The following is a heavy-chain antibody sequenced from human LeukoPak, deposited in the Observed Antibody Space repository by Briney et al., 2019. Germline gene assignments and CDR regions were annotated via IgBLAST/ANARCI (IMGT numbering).Heavy chain of an antibody. Sequence: GSSVKVSCKASGGTFSSYAITWVRQAPGQGLEWMGRIIPIFGTANYAQKFQGRVTITTDESTSTAYMGLSTLRSDDTAVYYCARERPPGDSSSWFLEGYFDIWGQGTLVTVSS. V-gene: IGHV1-69*05. CDR3: ARERPPGDSSSWFLEGYFDI. CDR2: IIPIFGTA. D-gene: IGHD6-13*01. J-gene: IGHJ4*02. CDR1: GGTFSSYA.